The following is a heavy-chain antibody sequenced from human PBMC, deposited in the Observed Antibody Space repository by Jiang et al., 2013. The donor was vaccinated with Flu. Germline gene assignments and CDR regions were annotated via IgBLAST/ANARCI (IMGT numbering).Heavy chain of an antibody. Sequence: SCKASGYTFTSYGISWVRQAPGQGLEWMGWISAYNGNTNYAQKLQGRVTMTTDTSTSTAYMELRSLRSDDTAVYYCALSENYYDSSGYYGYWGQGTLVTVSS. CDR2: ISAYNGNT. CDR1: GYTFTSYG. CDR3: ALSENYYDSSGYYGY. D-gene: IGHD3-22*01. J-gene: IGHJ4*02. V-gene: IGHV1-18*01.